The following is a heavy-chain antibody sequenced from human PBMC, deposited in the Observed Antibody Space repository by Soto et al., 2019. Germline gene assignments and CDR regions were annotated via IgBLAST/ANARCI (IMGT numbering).Heavy chain of an antibody. CDR2: ISGSGGST. D-gene: IGHD2-21*01. Sequence: PGGSLRLSCAASGFTFSSYAMSWVRQAPGKGLEWVSAISGSGGSTYYADSVKGRFTISGDNSKNTLYLQMNSLRAEDTAVYYCAKAISYRGGVVDWFDPWGQGTLVTVSS. CDR3: AKAISYRGGVVDWFDP. CDR1: GFTFSSYA. V-gene: IGHV3-23*01. J-gene: IGHJ5*02.